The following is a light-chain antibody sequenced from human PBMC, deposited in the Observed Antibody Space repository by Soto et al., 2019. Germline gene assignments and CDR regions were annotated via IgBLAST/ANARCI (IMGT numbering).Light chain of an antibody. CDR1: KLGDKD. CDR2: QDT. CDR3: QASDSRINCV. V-gene: IGLV3-1*01. Sequence: SYELTQPPSVSVSPGQTASITCSGDKLGDKDTFWYQQKPGQSPVLVIYQDTKRPSGIPERFSGSYSGNTATMTISGTHAHDEADYYCQASDSRINCVFGTGTKLTVL. J-gene: IGLJ1*01.